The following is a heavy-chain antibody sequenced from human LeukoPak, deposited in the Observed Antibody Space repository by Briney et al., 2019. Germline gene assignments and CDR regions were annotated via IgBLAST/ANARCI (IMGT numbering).Heavy chain of an antibody. V-gene: IGHV4-34*01. CDR3: ARGSSSRAAWDYYYYMDV. J-gene: IGHJ6*03. D-gene: IGHD6-13*01. CDR1: GGSFSGYY. Sequence: PSETLSLTCAVYGGSFSGYYWSWIRQPPGKGLEWIGEINHSGSTNYNPSLKSRVTISVDTSKNQFSLKLSSVTAAGTAVYYCARGSSSRAAWDYYYYMDVWGKGTTVTVSS. CDR2: INHSGST.